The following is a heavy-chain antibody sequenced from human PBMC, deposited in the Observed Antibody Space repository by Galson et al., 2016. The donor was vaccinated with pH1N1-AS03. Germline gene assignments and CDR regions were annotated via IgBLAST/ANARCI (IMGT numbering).Heavy chain of an antibody. D-gene: IGHD3-22*01. CDR2: IRPISGAA. CDR3: ARDRYYDSAGRDFYESGH. Sequence: SVKVSCKAYGGTFSSYAISWMRQAPGQGLEWVGGIRPISGAATYAQKFQGRLTITADESTYTVYMELSSLTSEDTAVYYCARDRYYDSAGRDFYESGHWGQGTLVTVSS. CDR1: GGTFSSYA. J-gene: IGHJ4*02. V-gene: IGHV1-69*13.